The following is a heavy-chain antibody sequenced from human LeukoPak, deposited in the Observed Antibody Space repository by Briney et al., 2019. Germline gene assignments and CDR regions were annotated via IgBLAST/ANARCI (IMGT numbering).Heavy chain of an antibody. D-gene: IGHD3-16*02. CDR1: GASYSFYY. Sequence: PSETLSLTCGVHGASYSFYYWTWIRQPPGKGLEGIGEIDHSGTTNYNPSLKSRVTISIDTSENQFSLKLTSVTAADTALYYCARALRDYRGASYSHYFDYWGQGALVTVSS. CDR3: ARALRDYRGASYSHYFDY. J-gene: IGHJ4*02. CDR2: IDHSGTT. V-gene: IGHV4-34*01.